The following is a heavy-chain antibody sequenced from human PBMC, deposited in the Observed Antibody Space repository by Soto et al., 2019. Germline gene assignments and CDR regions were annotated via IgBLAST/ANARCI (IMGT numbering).Heavy chain of an antibody. CDR1: GFTFTSSA. D-gene: IGHD3-22*01. J-gene: IGHJ4*02. CDR2: IVVGSGNT. V-gene: IGHV1-58*02. Sequence: SVKVSCKASGFTFTSSAMQWVRQARGQRLEWIGWIVVGSGNTNYAQKFQERVTITRDMSTSTAYMELSSLRSEDTAVYYCAATPYYYDSSGYSLFDYWGQGTLVTVSS. CDR3: AATPYYYDSSGYSLFDY.